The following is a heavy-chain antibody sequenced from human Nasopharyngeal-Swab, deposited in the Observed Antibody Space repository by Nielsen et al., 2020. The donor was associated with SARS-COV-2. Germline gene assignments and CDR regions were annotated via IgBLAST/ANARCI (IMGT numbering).Heavy chain of an antibody. J-gene: IGHJ4*02. Sequence: GESLKISCAASGFTFSSYWIHWVRQAPGKGLVWVLRINPDGSATTYADSVKGRFTTSRDNARNTLYLHMYSLRDDDTAVYYCATAGNYRFDNWGQGTLVTVSS. CDR2: INPDGSAT. CDR1: GFTFSSYW. CDR3: ATAGNYRFDN. V-gene: IGHV3-74*01. D-gene: IGHD1-1*01.